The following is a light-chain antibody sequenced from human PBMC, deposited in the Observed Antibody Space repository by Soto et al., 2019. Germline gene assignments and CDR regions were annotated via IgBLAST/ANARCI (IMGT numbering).Light chain of an antibody. J-gene: IGLJ1*01. CDR1: SSDVGGYNS. Sequence: QSALTQPRSVSGSPGQSVTISCTGTSSDVGGYNSVSWYQQHPGKTPKLIIFDVSRRPSGVPDRFSGSKSGTTASLTISGLQAEDEADYYCCSYADTSEVFGTGTKVTVL. V-gene: IGLV2-11*01. CDR3: CSYADTSEV. CDR2: DVS.